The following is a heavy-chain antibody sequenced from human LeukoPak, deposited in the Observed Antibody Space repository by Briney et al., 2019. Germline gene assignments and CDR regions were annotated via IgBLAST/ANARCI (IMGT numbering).Heavy chain of an antibody. V-gene: IGHV1-2*02. CDR2: ITPSGGT. CDR1: GYTFTSYA. J-gene: IGHJ4*02. D-gene: IGHD5-24*01. Sequence: ASVKGSCKASGYTFTSYAMHWVRQAPGQGLEWMGWITPSGGTNYPQKFQGRVAITRDTSITTAYMDLSRLTSDDTAVYYCARDRYGDGFAHFDYWGQGALVTVSS. CDR3: ARDRYGDGFAHFDY.